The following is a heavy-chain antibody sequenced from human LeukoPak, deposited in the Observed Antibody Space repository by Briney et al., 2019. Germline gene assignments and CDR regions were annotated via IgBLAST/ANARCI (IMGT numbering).Heavy chain of an antibody. D-gene: IGHD3-9*01. V-gene: IGHV1-8*01. CDR1: GYTFTSYD. CDR2: MNPNSGNT. Sequence: GASVKVSCEASGYTFTSYDINWVRQATGQGLEWMGWMNPNSGNTGYAQKFQGRVTMTRNTSISTAYMELSSLRSEDTAVYYCARGHYDILTYLYYFDYWGQGTLVTVSS. J-gene: IGHJ4*02. CDR3: ARGHYDILTYLYYFDY.